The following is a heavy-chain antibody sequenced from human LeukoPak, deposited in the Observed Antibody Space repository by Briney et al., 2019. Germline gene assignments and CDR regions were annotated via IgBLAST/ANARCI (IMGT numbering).Heavy chain of an antibody. CDR1: GFSLSTNA. Sequence: GGSLRLSCAASGFSLSTNAMSWVRQAPGKGLEWVAFIRYDGSNKYYADSVKGRFTISRDNSKNTLYLQMNSLRAEDTAVYYCAKDPYGGMHHDAFDIWGQGTMVTVSS. V-gene: IGHV3-30*02. D-gene: IGHD4-23*01. CDR2: IRYDGSNK. CDR3: AKDPYGGMHHDAFDI. J-gene: IGHJ3*02.